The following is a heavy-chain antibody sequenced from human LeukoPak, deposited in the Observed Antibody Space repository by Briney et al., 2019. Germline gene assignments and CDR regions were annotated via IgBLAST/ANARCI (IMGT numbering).Heavy chain of an antibody. D-gene: IGHD6-6*01. V-gene: IGHV3-21*01. CDR1: GFTFSSYS. Sequence: GGSLRLSCAASGFTFSSYSMNWVRQAPGKGLEWVSSISSSSSYIYYADSVKGRFTISRDNVKNSLYLQMNSLRAEDTAVYYCARSIAAPDRRFDPWGQGTLVTVSS. J-gene: IGHJ5*02. CDR3: ARSIAAPDRRFDP. CDR2: ISSSSSYI.